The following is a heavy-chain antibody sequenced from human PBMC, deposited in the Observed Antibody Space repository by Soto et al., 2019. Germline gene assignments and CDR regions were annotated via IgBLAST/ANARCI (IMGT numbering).Heavy chain of an antibody. Sequence: PSETLSLTCDVSGGSISSGGYSWSWIRQPPGKGLEWIGYIYHSGSTYYNPSLKSRVTISVDRSKNQFSLKLSSVTAADTAVYYCAGRSPMILYGMDVWDQGTTVTASS. CDR1: GGSISSGGYS. D-gene: IGHD3-22*01. CDR3: AGRSPMILYGMDV. CDR2: IYHSGST. V-gene: IGHV4-30-2*01. J-gene: IGHJ6*02.